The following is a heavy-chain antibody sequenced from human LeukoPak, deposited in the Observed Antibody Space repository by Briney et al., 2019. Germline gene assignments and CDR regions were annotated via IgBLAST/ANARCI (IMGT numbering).Heavy chain of an antibody. D-gene: IGHD3-10*01. CDR2: IYYSGST. V-gene: IGHV4-59*01. CDR3: AREGDYGSGSRGFDY. J-gene: IGHJ4*02. Sequence: SETLSLTCTVSGGSISSYYWSWIRQPPGKGLEWIGYIYYSGSTNYNPSLKSRVTISVDTSKNQFSLKLSSVTAADTAVYYCAREGDYGSGSRGFDYWGQGTLVTVSS. CDR1: GGSISSYY.